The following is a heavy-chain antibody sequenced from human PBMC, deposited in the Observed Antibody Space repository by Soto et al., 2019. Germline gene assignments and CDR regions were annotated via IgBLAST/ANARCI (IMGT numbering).Heavy chain of an antibody. CDR2: ISGSGDAK. Sequence: PGGSLRLSCASSGFTFSSCSMNWVRQAPGKGLEWVSFISGSGDAKYYADSVKGRFTISRDNAKNSLYLQMSSLRDEDTAVYYCAKYCSSDVCFDYWGQGTLVTVSS. CDR3: AKYCSSDVCFDY. CDR1: GFTFSSCS. J-gene: IGHJ4*02. V-gene: IGHV3-48*02. D-gene: IGHD2-8*01.